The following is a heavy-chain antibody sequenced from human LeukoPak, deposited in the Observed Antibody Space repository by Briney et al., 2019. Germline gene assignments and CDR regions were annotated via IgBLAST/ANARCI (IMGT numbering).Heavy chain of an antibody. D-gene: IGHD3-3*01. CDR1: GFTFSSYA. CDR3: AKDQGKTKLRFLEWLLADY. J-gene: IGHJ4*02. Sequence: GGSLRLSCAASGFTFSSYAMSWVRQAPGKGLEWVSAISGSGGSTYYADSVKGRFTISRDNSKNTLYLQMNSLRAEDTAVYYCAKDQGKTKLRFLEWLLADYWGQGTLATVSS. CDR2: ISGSGGST. V-gene: IGHV3-23*01.